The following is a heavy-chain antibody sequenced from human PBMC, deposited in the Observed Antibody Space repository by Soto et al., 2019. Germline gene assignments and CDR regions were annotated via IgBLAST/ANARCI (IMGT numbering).Heavy chain of an antibody. J-gene: IGHJ5*02. CDR1: GFTVSSNY. Sequence: GGSLRLSCAASGFTVSSNYMSWVRQAPGKGLEWVSVIYSGGSTYYADSVKGRFTISRDNSKNTLYLQMNSLRAEDTAVYYCARDKGGYCSGGSCYSRWFDPWGQGTLVTVSS. CDR2: IYSGGST. D-gene: IGHD2-15*01. CDR3: ARDKGGYCSGGSCYSRWFDP. V-gene: IGHV3-66*01.